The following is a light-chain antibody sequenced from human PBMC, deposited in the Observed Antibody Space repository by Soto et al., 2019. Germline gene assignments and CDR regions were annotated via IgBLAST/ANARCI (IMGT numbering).Light chain of an antibody. CDR3: QFYNRSIRV. CDR1: GGSIDANF. V-gene: IGLV6-57*01. Sequence: NFMLTQPHSVSESXGKTVXISCTRSGGSIDANFVQWYQQRPGSSPTTLIYDDDQRPSGVPERFSGSIDSSSNSASLTISGLKTEDEADYYCQFYNRSIRVFGGGTKLTVL. J-gene: IGLJ3*02. CDR2: DDD.